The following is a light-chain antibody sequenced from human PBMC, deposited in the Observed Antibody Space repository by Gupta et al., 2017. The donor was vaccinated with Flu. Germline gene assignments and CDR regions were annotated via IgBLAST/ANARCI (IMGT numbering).Light chain of an antibody. CDR1: GSNIGSNY. Sequence: QSVLTQPPSASGTPEQRVTISCSGSGSNIGSNYVYWYQQLPGTAPKLLIYSNNKRPSGVPARFSASKSGTSAALAISGRRSEDEADYYCAAWDDSLSGHVVFGGGTKLTVL. CDR2: SNN. CDR3: AAWDDSLSGHVV. J-gene: IGLJ2*01. V-gene: IGLV1-47*02.